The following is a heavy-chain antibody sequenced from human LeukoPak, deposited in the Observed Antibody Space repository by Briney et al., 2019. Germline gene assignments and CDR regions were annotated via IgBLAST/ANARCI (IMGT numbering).Heavy chain of an antibody. CDR1: GASIRSGAY. Sequence: SETLSLTCTFSGASIRSGAYWTCTRQHPGKGLEWIGYIYYSGTTYYNPSFKGRVTISVDTSKNQFSLELTSVTAADTAVYYCARDRSGYSSFDYWSQGALVTVSS. D-gene: IGHD3-22*01. V-gene: IGHV4-31*03. CDR3: ARDRSGYSSFDY. J-gene: IGHJ4*02. CDR2: IYYSGTT.